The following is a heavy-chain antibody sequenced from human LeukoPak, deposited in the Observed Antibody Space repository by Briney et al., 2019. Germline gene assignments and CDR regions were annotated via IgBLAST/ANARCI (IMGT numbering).Heavy chain of an antibody. Sequence: SQTLSLTCTVSGGSIRSYYWSWIRQPAGKGLEWIGRIYHNGGTNDNPSLKSRVTMSVDTSKNQFSLKLTSVTAADTAVYYCARAPYSSYGDYWGQGTLVTVAS. D-gene: IGHD3-22*01. CDR2: IYHNGGT. CDR3: ARAPYSSYGDY. V-gene: IGHV4-4*07. CDR1: GGSIRSYY. J-gene: IGHJ4*02.